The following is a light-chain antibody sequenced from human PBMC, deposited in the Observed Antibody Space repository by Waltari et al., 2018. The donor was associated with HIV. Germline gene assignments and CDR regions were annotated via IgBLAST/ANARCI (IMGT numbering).Light chain of an antibody. J-gene: IGLJ3*02. CDR1: SSDDGDYSY. Sequence: QSALTQPRSVSRSPGQSVSISCTGNSSDDGDYSYISWYRQYTGRAPKLVIFDVNKRPSGVPSRFSGSRSENTASLTISGLRADDEADYYCCSYTGTKSWVFGGGTRLTVL. V-gene: IGLV2-11*01. CDR3: CSYTGTKSWV. CDR2: DVN.